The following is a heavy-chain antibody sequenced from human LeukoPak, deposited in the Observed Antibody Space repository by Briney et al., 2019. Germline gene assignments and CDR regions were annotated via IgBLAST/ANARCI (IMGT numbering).Heavy chain of an antibody. V-gene: IGHV3-21*01. CDR3: ARDKIVGATYLDH. D-gene: IGHD1-26*01. Sequence: GGSLRLSCAASGFTFSTYSMNWVRQAPGKGLGWVSSISSSSSYIYYADSVQGRFTISRDNAEKSLFLQMNSLRAEDTAVYYCARDKIVGATYLDHWGQGTLVTVSS. J-gene: IGHJ4*02. CDR1: GFTFSTYS. CDR2: ISSSSSYI.